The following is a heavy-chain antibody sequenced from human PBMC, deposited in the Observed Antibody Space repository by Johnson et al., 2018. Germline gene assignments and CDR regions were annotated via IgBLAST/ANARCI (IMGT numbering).Heavy chain of an antibody. V-gene: IGHV4-34*01. CDR3: ARSAPQAVVFGVVIYRATYMDV. D-gene: IGHD3-3*01. CDR2: INHSGST. Sequence: QVQLQQWGAGLLKPSQTLSLTCAVYGGSFSGFYWSWIRQPPGKGLEWIGEINHSGSTNYNPSLKSRVTISADTSKNQFSLKLSSVTAADTSVYYCARSAPQAVVFGVVIYRATYMDVWGKGTTVTVSS. J-gene: IGHJ6*03. CDR1: GGSFSGFY.